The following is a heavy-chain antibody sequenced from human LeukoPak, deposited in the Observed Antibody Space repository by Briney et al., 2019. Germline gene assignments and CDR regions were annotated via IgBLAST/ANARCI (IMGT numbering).Heavy chain of an antibody. CDR2: IYHSGST. CDR1: GYSISSGYY. Sequence: SATLSLTCTVSGYSISSGYYCGWIRPPPGKGLEWIGIIYHSGSTYYNPTLKSRLTMSGDTSESQFSLSLNSVTAADTAVYYCAKDPILWFGESGPWFDYWGQGALVTVSS. V-gene: IGHV4-38-2*02. J-gene: IGHJ4*02. D-gene: IGHD3-10*01. CDR3: AKDPILWFGESGPWFDY.